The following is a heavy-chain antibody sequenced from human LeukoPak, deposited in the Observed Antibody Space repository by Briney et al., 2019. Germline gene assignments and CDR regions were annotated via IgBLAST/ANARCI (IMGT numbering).Heavy chain of an antibody. CDR3: AKNTQYSGYYDC. J-gene: IGHJ4*02. CDR2: ISDSGGIT. CDR1: GFTFSSYP. D-gene: IGHD6-6*01. Sequence: GGSLRLSCAASGFTFSSYPMTWVRQAPGKGPEWVSFISDSGGITYYADSVKGWFTISRDNSKNTLYLQMNSLRAEDTAVYYCAKNTQYSGYYDCWGQGTLVAVSS. V-gene: IGHV3-23*01.